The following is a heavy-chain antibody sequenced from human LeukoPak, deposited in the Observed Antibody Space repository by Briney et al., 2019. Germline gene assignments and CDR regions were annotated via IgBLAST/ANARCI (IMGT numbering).Heavy chain of an antibody. CDR2: IYHSGST. CDR3: AKGDSYGVFDY. V-gene: IGHV4-30-2*01. D-gene: IGHD5-18*01. J-gene: IGHJ4*02. Sequence: SETLSLTCAVSGGSISSGGYSWSWIRQPPGKGLEWIGYIYHSGSTYYNPSLKSRVTISVDRSKNQFSLKLSSVTAADTAVYYCAKGDSYGVFDYWGQGTLVTVSS. CDR1: GGSISSGGYS.